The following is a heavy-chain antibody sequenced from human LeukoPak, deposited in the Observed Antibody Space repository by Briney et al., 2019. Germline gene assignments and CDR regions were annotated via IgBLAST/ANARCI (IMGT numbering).Heavy chain of an antibody. V-gene: IGHV3-21*01. D-gene: IGHD3-22*01. Sequence: TGGSLRLSCAASGFTFSSYSMNWVRQAPGKGLEWVSSISSSSSYIYYADSVKGRFTISRDNAKNTLYLQMGSLRAEDMAVYYCARATSAMIVVVILDYWGQGTLVTVSS. CDR1: GFTFSSYS. CDR3: ARATSAMIVVVILDY. CDR2: ISSSSSYI. J-gene: IGHJ4*02.